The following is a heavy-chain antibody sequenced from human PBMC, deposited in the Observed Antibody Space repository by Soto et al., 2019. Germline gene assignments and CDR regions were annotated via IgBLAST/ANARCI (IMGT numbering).Heavy chain of an antibody. V-gene: IGHV1-18*01. CDR2: IIPIFGNT. J-gene: IGHJ6*02. CDR1: GGTFSSYA. Sequence: ASVKVSCKASGGTFSSYAISWVRQAPGQGLEWMGGIIPIFGNTNYAQKLQGRVTMTTDTSTSTAYMELRSLRSDDTAVYYCARVALGFPLYYGMDVWGQGTTVTVSS. CDR3: ARVALGFPLYYGMDV. D-gene: IGHD3-10*01.